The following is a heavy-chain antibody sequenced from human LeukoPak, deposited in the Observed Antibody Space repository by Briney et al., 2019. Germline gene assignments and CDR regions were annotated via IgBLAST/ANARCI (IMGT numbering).Heavy chain of an antibody. V-gene: IGHV4-34*01. CDR2: INHSGSA. CDR3: ARARDCSGGDCFTVLDS. CDR1: GGFFSGYY. D-gene: IGHD2-15*01. Sequence: SETLSLTCTVSGGFFSGYYCTWIRQPPGRGREWIGEINHSGSANYSPSLKSRVTISLDTSKNQFSLKLSSVTAAETAVYYCARARDCSGGDCFTVLDSWGQGTLVTVSS. J-gene: IGHJ4*02.